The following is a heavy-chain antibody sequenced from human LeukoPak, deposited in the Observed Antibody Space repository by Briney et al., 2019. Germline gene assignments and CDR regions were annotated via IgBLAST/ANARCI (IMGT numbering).Heavy chain of an antibody. CDR3: ARRPAGTRTFDY. CDR2: IYGADYTT. D-gene: IGHD1-7*01. J-gene: IGHJ4*02. Sequence: PGESLKISCKGSGYSFTNYWIGWVRQMPGKGLEWMGVIYGADYTTIYSPPFHGQITISADKSISTAYLQWTSLKASDTAMYYCARRPAGTRTFDYWGQGALVTVSS. CDR1: GYSFTNYW. V-gene: IGHV5-51*01.